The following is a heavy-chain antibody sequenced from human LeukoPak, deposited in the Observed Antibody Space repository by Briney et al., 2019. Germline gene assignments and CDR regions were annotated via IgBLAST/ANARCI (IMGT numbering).Heavy chain of an antibody. D-gene: IGHD3-22*01. CDR3: ARGGFAYYYDSNGYYYFDY. J-gene: IGHJ4*02. CDR1: GGSISSYY. CDR2: IYYSGST. Sequence: SETLSLTCTVSGGSISSYYWSWIRQPPGKGLEWIGYIYYSGSTNYNPSLKSRVTISVDTSKNQFSLKLSSVTAADTAVYYCARGGFAYYYDSNGYYYFDYWGQGTLVTVSS. V-gene: IGHV4-59*01.